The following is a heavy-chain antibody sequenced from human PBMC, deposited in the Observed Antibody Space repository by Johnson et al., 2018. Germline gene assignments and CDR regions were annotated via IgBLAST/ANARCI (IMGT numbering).Heavy chain of an antibody. CDR1: GFTFSSYD. Sequence: VQLVETGGGVVQXGRSLRLXCAASGFTFSSYDMHWVRQAPGQGLEWVAIISYDGSNKYSADSVKGRFTISRDNSKNTRYLQMNSLRPEDTAVYACARGGNSNYGYYYYYYMDVWGKGTTVTVSS. CDR2: ISYDGSNK. D-gene: IGHD4-11*01. CDR3: ARGGNSNYGYYYYYYMDV. V-gene: IGHV3-30-3*01. J-gene: IGHJ6*03.